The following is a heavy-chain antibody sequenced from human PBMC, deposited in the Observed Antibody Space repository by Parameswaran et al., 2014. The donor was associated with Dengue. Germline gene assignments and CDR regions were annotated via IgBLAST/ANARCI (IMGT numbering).Heavy chain of an antibody. Sequence: AGGSLRLSCAVYGGSFSGYYWSWIRQPPGKGLEWIGEINHSGSTNYNPSLKSRVTISVDTSKNQFSLKLSSVTAADTAVYYCARLTVELLRWFDPWGQGTLVTVSS. V-gene: IGHV4-34*01. CDR1: GGSFSGYY. CDR3: ARLTVELLRWFDP. J-gene: IGHJ5*02. CDR2: INHSGST. D-gene: IGHD4-23*01.